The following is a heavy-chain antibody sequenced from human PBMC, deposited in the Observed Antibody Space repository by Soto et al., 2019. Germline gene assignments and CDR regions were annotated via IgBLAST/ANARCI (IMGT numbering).Heavy chain of an antibody. CDR2: IIPIFGTA. J-gene: IGHJ6*02. CDR1: GGTFSSYA. CDR3: ARNPSRKDYGSGSRRRGYYGMDV. V-gene: IGHV1-69*13. D-gene: IGHD3-10*01. Sequence: ASVKVSCKASGGTFSSYAISWVRQAPGQGLEWMGGIIPIFGTANYAQKFQGRVTITADESTSTAYMELSSLRSEDTAVYYCARNPSRKDYGSGSRRRGYYGMDVWGQGTTVTVSS.